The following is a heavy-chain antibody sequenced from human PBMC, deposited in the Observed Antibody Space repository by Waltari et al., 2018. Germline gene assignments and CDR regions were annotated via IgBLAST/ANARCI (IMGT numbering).Heavy chain of an antibody. J-gene: IGHJ5*01. CDR1: GVSISAYY. CDR3: ARDHVVVLNNWFDS. V-gene: IGHV4-4*07. CDR2: INSRGGT. Sequence: QVQLQESGPGLVKPSETLSLTCSVSGVSISAYYWSWLRQPAGKGLEWIGRINSRGGTDYNPSLKSRATVSIDTSKKQFSLELISVTAADTAVYYCARDHVVVLNNWFDSWGQGIQVTVPS. D-gene: IGHD2-21*01.